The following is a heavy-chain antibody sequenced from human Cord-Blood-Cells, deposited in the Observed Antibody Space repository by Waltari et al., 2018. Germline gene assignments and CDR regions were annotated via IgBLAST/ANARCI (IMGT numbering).Heavy chain of an antibody. D-gene: IGHD2-2*01. J-gene: IGHJ3*02. CDR2: SKAGNGNT. Sequence: QVQLVQSGAEVKKPGASVKVSCKASGYTFTSYAMHWVRQSPGHRLAWMGWSKAGNGNTKYSQKFQGRVTITRDTSASTAYMELSSLRSEDTAVYYCARVRDIVVVPAAMRGNAFDIWGQGTMVTVSS. V-gene: IGHV1-3*01. CDR3: ARVRDIVVVPAAMRGNAFDI. CDR1: GYTFTSYA.